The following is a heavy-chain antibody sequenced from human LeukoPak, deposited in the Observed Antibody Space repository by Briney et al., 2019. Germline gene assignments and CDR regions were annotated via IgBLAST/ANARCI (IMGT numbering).Heavy chain of an antibody. CDR3: AKDMSGYSGLDY. CDR1: GFTFSSYA. J-gene: IGHJ4*02. Sequence: GGSLRLSCAASGFTFSSYAMYWVRQAPGKGLEYVSGISSNGGSTYYADSVKGRFTISRDNSKNSLYLQMNSLRTEDTALYYCAKDMSGYSGLDYWGQGTLVTVSS. CDR2: ISSNGGST. V-gene: IGHV3-43*02. D-gene: IGHD5-12*01.